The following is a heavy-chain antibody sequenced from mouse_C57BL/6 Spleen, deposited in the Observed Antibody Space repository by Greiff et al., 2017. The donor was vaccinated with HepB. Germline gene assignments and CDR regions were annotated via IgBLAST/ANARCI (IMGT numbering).Heavy chain of an antibody. CDR3: ARERFITTVVARGD. CDR1: GYAFSSSW. V-gene: IGHV1-82*01. CDR2: IYPGDGDT. Sequence: QVQLQQSGPELVKPGASVKISCKASGYAFSSSWMHWVKQRPGKGLEWIGRIYPGDGDTNYNGKFKGKATLTADKSSSTAYMQLSSLTSEDSAVYFCARERFITTVVARGDWGQGTTLTVSS. J-gene: IGHJ2*01. D-gene: IGHD1-1*01.